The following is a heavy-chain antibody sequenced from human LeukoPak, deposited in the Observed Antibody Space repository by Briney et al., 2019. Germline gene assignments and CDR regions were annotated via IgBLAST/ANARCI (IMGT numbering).Heavy chain of an antibody. Sequence: ASVKVSCKASGYTFTSCDINWVRQASGQGLEWMGWINPNSGNTGFTQKFQGRVTVTRSTSISTAYMELSSLTSDDTAVYYCARTSTGTRGGYDVWGRGTLVTVSS. J-gene: IGHJ4*02. V-gene: IGHV1-8*01. D-gene: IGHD1-1*01. CDR2: INPNSGNT. CDR3: ARTSTGTRGGYDV. CDR1: GYTFTSCD.